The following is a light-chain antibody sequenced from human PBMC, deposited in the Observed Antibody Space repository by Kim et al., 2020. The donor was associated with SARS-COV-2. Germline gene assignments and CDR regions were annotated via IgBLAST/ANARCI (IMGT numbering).Light chain of an antibody. CDR2: AAS. CDR1: QDISTY. Sequence: GDRVTITCRASQDISTYLAWYQQKPGKVPNLLIYAASTLESGVPSRFSGSGSGTEFTLTISSLQPEDVATYYCQKYNTAPPWAFGQGTKVDIK. CDR3: QKYNTAPPWA. J-gene: IGKJ1*01. V-gene: IGKV1-27*01.